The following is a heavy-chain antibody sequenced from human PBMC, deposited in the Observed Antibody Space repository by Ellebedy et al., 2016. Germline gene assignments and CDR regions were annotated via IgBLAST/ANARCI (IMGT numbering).Heavy chain of an antibody. Sequence: ASVKVSCKASGYTFTSYGISWVRQAPGHGLEWMGWISAYNGNTNYAQKLQGRVTMTTDTSTSTAYMELRSLRSDDTAVYYCARDRITMIVVVIRNPNDAFDIWGQGTMVTVSS. J-gene: IGHJ3*02. CDR3: ARDRITMIVVVIRNPNDAFDI. CDR1: GYTFTSYG. D-gene: IGHD3-22*01. CDR2: ISAYNGNT. V-gene: IGHV1-18*01.